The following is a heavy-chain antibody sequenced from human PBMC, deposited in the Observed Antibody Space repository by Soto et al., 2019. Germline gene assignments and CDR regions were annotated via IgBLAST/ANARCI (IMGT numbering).Heavy chain of an antibody. CDR3: AREALRRRIWFGEVIGDAFDI. J-gene: IGHJ3*02. D-gene: IGHD3-10*01. CDR1: GGSISSYY. CDR2: IYYSGSN. V-gene: IGHV4-59*01. Sequence: PSETLSLTCTVSGGSISSYYWSWIRQPPGKGLEWIGYIYYSGSNNYNPSLKSRVTISVDTSKNQFSLKLSSVTAADTAVYYCAREALRRRIWFGEVIGDAFDIWGQGTMVTVSS.